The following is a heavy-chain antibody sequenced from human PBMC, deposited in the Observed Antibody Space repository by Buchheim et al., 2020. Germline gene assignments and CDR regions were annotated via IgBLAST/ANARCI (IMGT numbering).Heavy chain of an antibody. J-gene: IGHJ6*02. Sequence: QMQLVQSGPEVKKPGTSVKVSCKASGFTFTSSAMQWVRQARGQRLEWIGWIVVGSGNTNYAQKFQERVTITRDMSTSTAYMELSRLRSEDTAVYYCAADEVLGELSREDDYYYGMDVWGQGTT. CDR1: GFTFTSSA. CDR3: AADEVLGELSREDDYYYGMDV. CDR2: IVVGSGNT. D-gene: IGHD3-16*02. V-gene: IGHV1-58*02.